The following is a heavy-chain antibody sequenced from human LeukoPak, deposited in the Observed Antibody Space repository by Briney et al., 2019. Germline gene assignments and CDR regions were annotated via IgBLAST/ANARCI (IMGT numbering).Heavy chain of an antibody. V-gene: IGHV3-30*02. CDR2: IRYDGSNK. D-gene: IGHD3-10*01. Sequence: PGESLRLSCAASGFSFSSFGMHWVRQAPGKGLERVAFIRYDGSNKSYADSVKGRFTTSRDNSKNTLYLQMNSLGAEDTAVYHCVKAFDYYVDHWGQGMLVTVSS. CDR1: GFSFSSFG. J-gene: IGHJ4*02. CDR3: VKAFDYYVDH.